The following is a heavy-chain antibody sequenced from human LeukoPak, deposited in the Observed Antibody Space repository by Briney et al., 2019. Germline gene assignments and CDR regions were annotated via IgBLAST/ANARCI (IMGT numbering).Heavy chain of an antibody. CDR2: ISYDGSNK. D-gene: IGHD6-13*01. Sequence: GGPPRLSCAPPGFTFSSYAMHWVRPAPGKGLEWVAVISYDGSNKYYADSVKGRFTISRDNSKNTLYLQMNSLRAEDTAVYYCARDTYPRGIAAVGTDYWGQGTLVTVSS. CDR1: GFTFSSYA. J-gene: IGHJ4*02. V-gene: IGHV3-30-3*01. CDR3: ARDTYPRGIAAVGTDY.